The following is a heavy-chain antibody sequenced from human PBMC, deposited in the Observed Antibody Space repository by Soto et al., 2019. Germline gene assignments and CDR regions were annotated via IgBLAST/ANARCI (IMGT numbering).Heavy chain of an antibody. Sequence: PSETLSLTCTVSGGSISSYYWSWIRQPPGKGLEWIGYIYYSGSTNYNPSLKSRVTISVDTSKNQFSLKLSSVTAADTAGYYCARRYGAFFDYWGQGTLVTVSS. CDR3: ARRYGAFFDY. CDR1: GGSISSYY. V-gene: IGHV4-59*01. J-gene: IGHJ4*02. D-gene: IGHD4-17*01. CDR2: IYYSGST.